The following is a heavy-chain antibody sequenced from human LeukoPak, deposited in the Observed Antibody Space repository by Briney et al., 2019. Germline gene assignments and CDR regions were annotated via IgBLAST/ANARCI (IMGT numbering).Heavy chain of an antibody. V-gene: IGHV3-21*01. D-gene: IGHD3-22*01. CDR2: ISSSSSYI. J-gene: IGHJ3*02. CDR1: GFTFSSYS. Sequence: GGSLRLSCAASGFTFSSYSMNWVRQAPGKGLEWVSSISSSSSYIYYADSVKGRFTISRDNAKNSLYLQMNSLRAEDTAVYYCARDYYDSSGYFRGDAFDIWGQGTMVIVSS. CDR3: ARDYYDSSGYFRGDAFDI.